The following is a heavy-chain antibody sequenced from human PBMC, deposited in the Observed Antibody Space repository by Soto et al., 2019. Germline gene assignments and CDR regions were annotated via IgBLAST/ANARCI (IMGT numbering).Heavy chain of an antibody. CDR1: GFTFSSYA. V-gene: IGHV3-30-3*01. J-gene: IGHJ5*02. Sequence: QVQLVESGGGVVQPGRSLRLSCAASGFTFSSYAMHWVRQAPGKGLEWVAVISYDGSNKYYADSVKGRFTISRDNSKNTLYLQMNSLRAEDTAVYYCARPRGPYDYVWGSYRRGWFDPWGQGTLVTVSS. CDR2: ISYDGSNK. CDR3: ARPRGPYDYVWGSYRRGWFDP. D-gene: IGHD3-16*02.